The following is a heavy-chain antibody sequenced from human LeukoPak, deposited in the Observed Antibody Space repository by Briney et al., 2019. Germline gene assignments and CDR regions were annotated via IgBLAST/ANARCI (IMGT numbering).Heavy chain of an antibody. CDR1: GFTFSNAW. V-gene: IGHV3-15*01. CDR3: TTGQGRYYYYYMDV. CDR2: IKSKTDGGTT. J-gene: IGHJ6*03. Sequence: GGSLRLSCAASGFTFSNAWMSWVRQAPGKGREWVGRIKSKTDGGTTDYAAPVKGRFTISRDDSKNTLYLQMNSLKTEDTAVYYCTTGQGRYYYYYMDVWGKGTTVTVSS.